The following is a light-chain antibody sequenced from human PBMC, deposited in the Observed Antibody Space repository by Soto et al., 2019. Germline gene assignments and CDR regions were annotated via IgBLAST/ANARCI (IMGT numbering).Light chain of an antibody. J-gene: IGLJ3*02. V-gene: IGLV2-14*03. CDR1: SSEVGYYNY. Sequence: QSALTQPASVSGSPGQSITISCTGTSSEVGYYNYVSWYQQHPGKAPTLMIYDVNNRSSGVSNRFSGSKSGNTASLTISGLQAEDEADYYCISYTISSPYLVFGGGTKLTVL. CDR3: ISYTISSPYLV. CDR2: DVN.